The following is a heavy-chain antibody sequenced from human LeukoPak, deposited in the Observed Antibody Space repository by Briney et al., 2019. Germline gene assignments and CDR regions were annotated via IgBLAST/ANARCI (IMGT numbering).Heavy chain of an antibody. D-gene: IGHD2-15*01. CDR2: ISSSSSYI. J-gene: IGHJ6*02. Sequence: GGSLRLSCAASGFTFSSYSMNWVRQAPGKGLEWVSSISSSSSYIYYADSVKGRFTFSRDNAKNSLYLQMNSLRPDDSAVYYCAKDLGSAITSALALDVWGQGTTVTVSS. CDR3: AKDLGSAITSALALDV. CDR1: GFTFSSYS. V-gene: IGHV3-21*04.